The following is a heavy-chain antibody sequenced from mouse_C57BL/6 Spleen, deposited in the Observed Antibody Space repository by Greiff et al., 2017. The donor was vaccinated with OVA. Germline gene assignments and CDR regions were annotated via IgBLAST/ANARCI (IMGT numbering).Heavy chain of an antibody. CDR2: IYPRDGST. Sequence: QVQLKESGPELVKPGASVKLSCKASGYTFTSYDINWVKQRPGQGLEWNGWIYPRDGSTKYNEKFKGKATLTVDTSSSTAYMELHSLTSEDSAVYFCARKDYYGNYDWFAYWGQGTLVTVSA. CDR3: ARKDYYGNYDWFAY. J-gene: IGHJ3*01. V-gene: IGHV1-85*01. CDR1: GYTFTSYD. D-gene: IGHD2-1*01.